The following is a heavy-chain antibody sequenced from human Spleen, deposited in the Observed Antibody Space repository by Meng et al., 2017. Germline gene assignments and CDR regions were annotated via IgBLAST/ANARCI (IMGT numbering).Heavy chain of an antibody. J-gene: IGHJ6*02. D-gene: IGHD3-10*02. CDR2: IRGKPYGGTR. CDR1: GFIFGDYA. Sequence: GESLKISCTASGFIFGDYAMSWVRQAAGKGLEWVGLIRGKPYGGTREYAASVQGRFSISRDDSKSIAYLQMNSLKTDDTAVYYCTRASQTTVRGVIVDSYFGMDVWGQGTTVTVSS. V-gene: IGHV3-49*04. CDR3: TRASQTTVRGVIVDSYFGMDV.